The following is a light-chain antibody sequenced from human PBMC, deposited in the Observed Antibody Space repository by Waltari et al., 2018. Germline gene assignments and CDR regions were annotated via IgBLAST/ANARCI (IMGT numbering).Light chain of an antibody. Sequence: VLTPSPGTLSLSPAERATLPCRASQSVSNKLAWYQQKPGQAPRLLIYDASNRATGIPDRFSGGGYGTDFTLTISGLEPEDFAVYDCLQRFNWPGTFGQGTNVEIK. V-gene: IGKV3-11*01. J-gene: IGKJ1*01. CDR1: QSVSNK. CDR2: DAS. CDR3: LQRFNWPGT.